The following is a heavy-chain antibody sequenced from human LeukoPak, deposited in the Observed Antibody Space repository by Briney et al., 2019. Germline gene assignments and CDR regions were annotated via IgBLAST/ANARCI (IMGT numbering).Heavy chain of an antibody. D-gene: IGHD1-26*01. CDR2: IYYSGST. CDR3: ARGETGWGLLVYFDY. J-gene: IGHJ4*02. V-gene: IGHV4-59*11. CDR1: GGSISGHY. Sequence: SETLSLTCTVSGGSISGHYWSWIRQPPGKGLEWIGYIYYSGSTNYNPSLKSRVTISVDTSKNQFSLKLSSVTAADTAVYYCARGETGWGLLVYFDYWGQGTLVTVSS.